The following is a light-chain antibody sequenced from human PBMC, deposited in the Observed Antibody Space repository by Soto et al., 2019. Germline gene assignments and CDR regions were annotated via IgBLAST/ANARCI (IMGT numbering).Light chain of an antibody. Sequence: EVVLTQSPATLSLSPGERATLSCRASQSVSSFLGWYQQKPGQAPRLLIYDASSRASGIPARFSGSGSGTDFTLTISSLEPEDSAVYYCQERNDWPLTFGGGTKVEIK. CDR1: QSVSSF. CDR3: QERNDWPLT. J-gene: IGKJ4*01. V-gene: IGKV3-11*01. CDR2: DAS.